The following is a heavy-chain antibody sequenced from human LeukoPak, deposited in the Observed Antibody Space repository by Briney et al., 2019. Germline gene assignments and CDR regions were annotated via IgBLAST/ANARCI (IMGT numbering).Heavy chain of an antibody. CDR3: AKGVARTAGLFDY. J-gene: IGHJ4*02. V-gene: IGHV3-23*01. CDR1: GFTFSNYA. CDR2: ISGSGGTT. D-gene: IGHD6-19*01. Sequence: GGSLRLSCAASGFTFSNYAMSWVRQAPGKGLEWVSAISGSGGTTYYADSVTGRFTISRDNSKNTLYLQMNSLRAEETAVYYCAKGVARTAGLFDYWGQGTLVTVSS.